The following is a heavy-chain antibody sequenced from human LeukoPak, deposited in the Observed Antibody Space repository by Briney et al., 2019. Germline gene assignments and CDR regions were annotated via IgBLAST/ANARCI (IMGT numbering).Heavy chain of an antibody. CDR2: FYSSGSA. CDR1: GGSISSSNYY. D-gene: IGHD1-7*01. V-gene: IGHV4-39*07. CDR3: ARKQGGTMYDV. Sequence: SETLSLTCIVPGGSISSSNYYWAWIRQPPGKGLEWIGTFYSSGSAYYNPSLTSRVSISKDTSDNQFSLRLYSVTAADTAVYYCARKQGGTMYDVWGQGTQVTVSS. J-gene: IGHJ4*02.